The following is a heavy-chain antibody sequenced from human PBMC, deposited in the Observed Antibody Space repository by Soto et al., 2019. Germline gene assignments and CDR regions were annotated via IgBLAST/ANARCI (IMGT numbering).Heavy chain of an antibody. CDR2: ISGSGGST. CDR1: GFTFSSYA. Sequence: EVQLLESGGGLVQPGGSLRLSCAASGFTFSSYAMSWVRQAPGKGLEWVAAISGSGGSTYYADSVKGRFTISRDNSKNTLYLQMNSLRAEDTAVYYCAKRWNRYYYYYGMDVWGQGTTVTVSS. J-gene: IGHJ6*02. V-gene: IGHV3-23*01. D-gene: IGHD1-1*01. CDR3: AKRWNRYYYYYGMDV.